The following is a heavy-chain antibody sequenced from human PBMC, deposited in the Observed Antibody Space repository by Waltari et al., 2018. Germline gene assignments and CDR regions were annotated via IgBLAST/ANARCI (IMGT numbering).Heavy chain of an antibody. J-gene: IGHJ4*02. Sequence: EVQLVESGGGLVQPGGSLRLSCAASGFIFSSYAMSWVRQAPGKGLEWVSAISGPGDSTNSADSVKGRFTISRDNSKNTVYLQVNSLRAEDTAVYYCARLPGDYVGYWGQGTLVTVSS. CDR1: GFIFSSYA. CDR3: ARLPGDYVGY. D-gene: IGHD4-17*01. V-gene: IGHV3-23*04. CDR2: ISGPGDST.